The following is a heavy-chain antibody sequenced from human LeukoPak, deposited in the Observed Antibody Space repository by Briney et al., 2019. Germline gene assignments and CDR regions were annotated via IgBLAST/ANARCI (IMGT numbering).Heavy chain of an antibody. J-gene: IGHJ5*02. CDR3: ARLPAAPIARWFDP. V-gene: IGHV4-38-2*01. D-gene: IGHD2-2*01. CDR1: GYSISSGYY. CDR2: IYHSGST. Sequence: SETLSLTCAVSGYSISSGYYWGWIRQPPGKGLEWIGSIYHSGSTYYNPSLKSRVTISVDTSKNQFSLKLSSVTAADTAVYYCARLPAAPIARWFDPWGQGTLVTVS.